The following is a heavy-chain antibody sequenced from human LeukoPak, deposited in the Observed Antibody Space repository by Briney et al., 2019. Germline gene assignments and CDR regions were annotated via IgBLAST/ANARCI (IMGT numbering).Heavy chain of an antibody. CDR3: ARGDWNSGY. CDR2: INPSGGST. V-gene: IGHV1-46*01. CDR1: VYTFTGYY. D-gene: IGHD1-7*01. Sequence: ASVKVSCKASVYTFTGYYRHWVRPALGERLEWMGIINPSGGSTSYAQKFQGRVTMTRDTSTSTVYMELSSLRSEDTAVYYCARGDWNSGYWGQGTLVTVSS. J-gene: IGHJ4*02.